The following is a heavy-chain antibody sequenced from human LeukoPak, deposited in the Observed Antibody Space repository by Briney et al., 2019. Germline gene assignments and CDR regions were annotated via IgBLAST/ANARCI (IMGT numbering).Heavy chain of an antibody. J-gene: IGHJ4*02. CDR3: ARAMDTAMGPYFDY. CDR2: TSSDGNNQ. Sequence: GGSLRLSCAASGFTFSGYSMHWVRQAPGKGLNWVAFTSSDGNNQYYADSVKGRFIISRGNSKNALYLQVNSLRPEDTAVYYCARAMDTAMGPYFDYWGQGTLVTVSS. D-gene: IGHD5-18*01. CDR1: GFTFSGYS. V-gene: IGHV3-30*04.